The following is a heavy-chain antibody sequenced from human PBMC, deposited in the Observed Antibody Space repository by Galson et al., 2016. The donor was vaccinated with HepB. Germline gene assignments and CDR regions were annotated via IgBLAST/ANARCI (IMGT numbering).Heavy chain of an antibody. D-gene: IGHD1/OR15-1a*01. CDR2: ISYSNGV. CDR3: VRGKNNAWYAYKRSYYYNMEV. Sequence: AADGVDVSRYDMNWVRKAPGKGLEWIAHISYSNGVSYAAAVKGRFTISRDNARDSLFLEMRSLRAEDTATYYCVRGKNNAWYAYKRSYYYNMEVWGRGISVIVSS. CDR1: GVDVSRYD. J-gene: IGHJ6*02. V-gene: IGHV3-69-1*02.